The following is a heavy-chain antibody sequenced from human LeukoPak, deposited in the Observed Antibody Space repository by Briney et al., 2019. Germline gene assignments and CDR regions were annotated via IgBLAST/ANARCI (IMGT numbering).Heavy chain of an antibody. CDR3: TREYYYGSGSYPRTTDY. J-gene: IGHJ4*02. V-gene: IGHV3-73*01. D-gene: IGHD3-10*01. CDR1: GFTFSGSA. Sequence: PGGSLKLSCAASGFTFSGSAMHWVRQASGKGLEWVGRIRSKANSYATAYAASVKGRFTISRDDSKNTAYLQMNSMKTEDTAVYYCTREYYYGSGSYPRTTDYWGQGTLVTVSS. CDR2: IRSKANSYAT.